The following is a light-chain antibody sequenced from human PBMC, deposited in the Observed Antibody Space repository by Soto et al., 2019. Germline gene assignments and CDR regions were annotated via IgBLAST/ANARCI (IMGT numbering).Light chain of an antibody. CDR1: QSVSTN. J-gene: IGKJ1*01. CDR3: HSYDKWPPGA. Sequence: EIVVTRFPATLSEPPGELVTLSCRASQSVSTNLAWYQQRPGEAPRLLIFDASARAVDIPGRFSGSGSGTEFTLTISSLQPEDFAVYFCHSYDKWPPGAFGQGTKVDIK. CDR2: DAS. V-gene: IGKV3D-15*01.